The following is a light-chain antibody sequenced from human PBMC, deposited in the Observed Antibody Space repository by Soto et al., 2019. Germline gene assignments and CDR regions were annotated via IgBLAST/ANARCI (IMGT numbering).Light chain of an antibody. CDR2: GAS. CDR3: QHYAHNSPIT. J-gene: IGKJ5*01. Sequence: EIVLTQSPGTLSLSPGERATLSSRASQSVSSRLAWYQQRPGQAPRLLISGASSRATGIPDRFSGSGSGTDFTLTISRLEPEDFALYYCQHYAHNSPITFGQGTRLEIK. V-gene: IGKV3-20*01. CDR1: QSVSSR.